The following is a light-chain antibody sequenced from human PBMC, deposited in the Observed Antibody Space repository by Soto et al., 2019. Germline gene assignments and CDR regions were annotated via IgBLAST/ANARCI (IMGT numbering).Light chain of an antibody. J-gene: IGLJ2*01. Sequence: QSALTQPPSASGSPGQSVTISCTGTSRDFGSYNFVSWYQQHPGKAPRLMIYEVNKRPSGVPDRFSGSKSGNTASLTVSGLQAEDEADYYCSSYVRSTSFAFGGGTQLTVL. CDR1: SRDFGSYNF. CDR2: EVN. CDR3: SSYVRSTSFA. V-gene: IGLV2-8*01.